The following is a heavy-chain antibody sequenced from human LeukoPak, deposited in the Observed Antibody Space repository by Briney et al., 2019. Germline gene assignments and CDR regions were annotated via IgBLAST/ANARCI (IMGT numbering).Heavy chain of an antibody. Sequence: GGSLRLSCAASGFTFSSYSMNWVRQAPGKGLEWVSAIGDSGRNTYYADSVRGRFTISRDNSRNTLYLQMNSLKVEDTAIYYCAKDPMVRGATYDYWGQGTLVTVSS. D-gene: IGHD3-10*01. CDR1: GFTFSSYS. V-gene: IGHV3-23*01. J-gene: IGHJ4*02. CDR3: AKDPMVRGATYDY. CDR2: IGDSGRNT.